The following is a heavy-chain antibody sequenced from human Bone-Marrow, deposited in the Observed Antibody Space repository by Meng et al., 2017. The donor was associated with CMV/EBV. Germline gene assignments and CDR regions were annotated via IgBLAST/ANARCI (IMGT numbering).Heavy chain of an antibody. CDR2: IFHSGST. CDR3: ARNGGGGFYLDS. V-gene: IGHV4-4*02. Sequence: CAISGGSIGTDNWGSWVRQPPGKGLEWIGEIFHSGSTNYNPSLRSRVTISVDNSKSQFSLDLSSVTAADTAVYYCARNGGGGFYLDSWGQGTLVTVSS. D-gene: IGHD3-16*01. CDR1: GGSIGTDNW. J-gene: IGHJ4*02.